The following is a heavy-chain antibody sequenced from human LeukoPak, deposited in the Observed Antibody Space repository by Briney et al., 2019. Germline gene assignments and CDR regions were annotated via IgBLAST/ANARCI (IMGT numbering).Heavy chain of an antibody. J-gene: IGHJ4*02. V-gene: IGHV3-33*01. CDR3: ARDVGGAFGNYVNSFDY. CDR1: GLTLSSYG. Sequence: PGGSLRHSCAASGLTLSSYGIHWVRQAPGKGLEWVAVIWYDGTNIYYGDSVKGRFSISRDNSKNTVYLQMDSLRAEDTAVYYCARDVGGAFGNYVNSFDYWGQGTLVTVSS. CDR2: IWYDGTNI. D-gene: IGHD4-11*01.